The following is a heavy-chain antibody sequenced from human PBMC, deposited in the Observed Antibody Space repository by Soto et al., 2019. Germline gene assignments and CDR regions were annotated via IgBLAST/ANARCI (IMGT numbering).Heavy chain of an antibody. Sequence: EVQLVESGGGLVKPGGSLRLSCAASGFTFSSYSMNWVRQAPGKGLEWVSSISSSSSYIYYADSVKSRFTISRDNAKNSLYLQMNSLRAEDTAVYYCARDRRASRDYYYYGMDVWGQGTTVTVSS. J-gene: IGHJ6*02. V-gene: IGHV3-21*01. CDR2: ISSSSSYI. D-gene: IGHD1-26*01. CDR1: GFTFSSYS. CDR3: ARDRRASRDYYYYGMDV.